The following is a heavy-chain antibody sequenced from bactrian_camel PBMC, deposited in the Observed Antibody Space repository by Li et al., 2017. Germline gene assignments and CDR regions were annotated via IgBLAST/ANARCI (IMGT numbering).Heavy chain of an antibody. V-gene: IGHV3S42*01. D-gene: IGHD6*01. Sequence: VQLVESGGGSVQAGGSLRLSCAVAGYTSRSNCLGWFRRTDEQEREGLAAIVIRDGITTYADSVKGRFTISQDSAKETVYLQMSSLKPEDTAVYYCAAGDEVIAGKVDYWGQGTQVTVS. CDR3: AAGDEVIAGKVDY. CDR2: IVIRDGIT. CDR1: GYTSRSNC. J-gene: IGHJ4*01.